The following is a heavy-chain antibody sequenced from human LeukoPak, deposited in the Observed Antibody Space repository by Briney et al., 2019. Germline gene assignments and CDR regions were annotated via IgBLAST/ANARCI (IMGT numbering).Heavy chain of an antibody. CDR2: ISGSGGST. Sequence: GGSLRLSCAASGFTFSSYAMSWVRQAPGKGLEWVSAISGSGGSTYYADSVKGRFTISRDNSKNTLYLQMNSLRAEDTAVYYCARGLVLVPIYNWFDPWGQGTLVTVSS. J-gene: IGHJ5*02. CDR3: ARGLVLVPIYNWFDP. V-gene: IGHV3-23*01. CDR1: GFTFSSYA. D-gene: IGHD6-13*01.